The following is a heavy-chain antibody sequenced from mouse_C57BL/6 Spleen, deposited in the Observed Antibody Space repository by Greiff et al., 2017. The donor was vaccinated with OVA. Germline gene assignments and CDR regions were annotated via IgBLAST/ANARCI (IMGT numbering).Heavy chain of an antibody. J-gene: IGHJ3*01. CDR3: ARDYGLALAY. V-gene: IGHV3-6*01. Sequence: EVQVVESGPGLVKPSQSLSLTCSVTGYSITSGYYWNWIRQFPGNKLEWMGYISYDGSNNYNPSLKNRISITRDTSKNQFFLKLNSVTTEDTATYYCARDYGLALAYWGQGTLVTVSA. D-gene: IGHD1-1*01. CDR1: GYSITSGYY. CDR2: ISYDGSN.